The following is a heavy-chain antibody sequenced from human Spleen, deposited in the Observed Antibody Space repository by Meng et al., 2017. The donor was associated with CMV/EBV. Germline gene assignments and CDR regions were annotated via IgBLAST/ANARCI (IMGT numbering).Heavy chain of an antibody. CDR2: INHSRST. CDR1: VGAFSGYY. V-gene: IGHV4-34*01. CDR3: ARGYSSGWYPYYFDY. Sequence: QLQQWVAGLLKPSETLSLTGAVYVGAFSGYYWSWIRQPPGKGLEWIGEINHSRSTNYNPSLKSRVTISVDTSKNQFSLKLSSVTAADTAVYYCARGYSSGWYPYYFDYWGQGTLVTVSS. J-gene: IGHJ4*02. D-gene: IGHD6-19*01.